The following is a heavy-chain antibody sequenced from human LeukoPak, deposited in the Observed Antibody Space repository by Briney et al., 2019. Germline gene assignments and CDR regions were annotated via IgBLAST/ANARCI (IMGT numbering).Heavy chain of an antibody. J-gene: IGHJ4*02. D-gene: IGHD5-12*01. CDR2: ISSSSTI. V-gene: IGHV3-48*01. CDR3: ARDLTVVATLDY. Sequence: GGSLRLSCAASGFTFSSYSMNWVRQAPGKGLEWVSYISSSSTIYYADSVKGRFTISRDNAKNSLYLQMNSLRAEDTAVYYCARDLTVVATLDYWGQGTLVTVSS. CDR1: GFTFSSYS.